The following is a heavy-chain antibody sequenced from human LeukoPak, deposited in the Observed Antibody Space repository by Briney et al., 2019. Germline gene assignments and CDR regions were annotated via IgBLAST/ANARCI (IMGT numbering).Heavy chain of an antibody. CDR3: ARDSHSGYSYGYGY. J-gene: IGHJ4*02. Sequence: ASVKVSCKASGYTFTSYHMHWVRQAPGQGLEWMGIINPSGGSTSYAQKFQGRVTMTRDTSTSTVYMELRSLRSDDTAVYYCARDSHSGYSYGYGYWGQGTLVTVSS. V-gene: IGHV1-46*01. CDR1: GYTFTSYH. D-gene: IGHD5-18*01. CDR2: INPSGGST.